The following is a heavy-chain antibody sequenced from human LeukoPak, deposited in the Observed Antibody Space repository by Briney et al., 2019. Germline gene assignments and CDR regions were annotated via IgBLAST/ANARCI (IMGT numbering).Heavy chain of an antibody. CDR3: ARDSSWGFDY. CDR2: MRSSDNTI. Sequence: GGSLRLSGAASGFTFSSYSMNWVRQAPGKGLEWVSYMRSSDNTIYYADSVRGRFTISRDDAKKSVYLQMNSLRDEDTAMYYCARDSSWGFDYWGLGTLVTVSS. J-gene: IGHJ4*02. V-gene: IGHV3-48*02. CDR1: GFTFSSYS. D-gene: IGHD6-13*01.